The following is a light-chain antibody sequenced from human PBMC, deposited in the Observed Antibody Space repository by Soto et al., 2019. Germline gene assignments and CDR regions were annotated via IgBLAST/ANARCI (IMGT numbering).Light chain of an antibody. CDR3: QQYGSSPRA. V-gene: IGKV3-20*01. CDR2: GAS. Sequence: EIVLTQSPGTLSLSPGERATLSCRASQSVSSSYLAWYQQKPAQAPRLLIYGASSRATGIPDRFSGSGSGTDFTLTISRLEPEDFAVYYCQQYGSSPRAFGQGTKVDSK. CDR1: QSVSSSY. J-gene: IGKJ1*01.